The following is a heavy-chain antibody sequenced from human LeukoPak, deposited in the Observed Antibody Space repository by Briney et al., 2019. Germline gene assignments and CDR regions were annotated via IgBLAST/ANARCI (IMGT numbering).Heavy chain of an antibody. V-gene: IGHV4-59*01. D-gene: IGHD3-16*01. CDR1: GGSISSYY. J-gene: IGHJ1*01. CDR2: RYYSGST. CDR3: ARVRGDFETD. Sequence: SETLSLTCSVSGGSISSYYWTWIRQPPGKGLEWIGYRYYSGSTTYNPSLKSRVTISVDTSKSQFSPKLISVTAADTAIYYCARVRGDFETDWGQGTLVTVSS.